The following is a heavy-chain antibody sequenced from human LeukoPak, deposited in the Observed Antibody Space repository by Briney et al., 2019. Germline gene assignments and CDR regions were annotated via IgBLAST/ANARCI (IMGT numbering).Heavy chain of an antibody. CDR1: GGSFSGYY. CDR3: AITRHSGSYYPNWFDP. V-gene: IGHV4-34*01. D-gene: IGHD1-26*01. J-gene: IGHJ5*02. CDR2: INHSGST. Sequence: PSETLSLTCAVYGGSFSGYYCSWIRQPPGKGLEWIGEINHSGSTNYNPSLKSRVTISVDKSKNQFSLKLSSVTAADTAVYYCAITRHSGSYYPNWFDPWGQGTLVTVSS.